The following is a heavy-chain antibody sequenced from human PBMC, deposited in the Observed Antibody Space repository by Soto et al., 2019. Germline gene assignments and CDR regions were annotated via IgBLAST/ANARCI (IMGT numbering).Heavy chain of an antibody. D-gene: IGHD2-8*02. CDR1: GYTFSNYA. CDR2: INTGSGYT. Sequence: QVHLVQSGAEVKKPGSSVRVSCKTSGYTFSNYAISGVRQAPGKGLEWMGWINTGSGYTNYAHDRVTMTKDASTYTAYLEVTSLRSDDTAIYYCARDRVYTGGSDADYWGQGTLVTVYS. CDR3: ARDRVYTGGSDADY. V-gene: IGHV1-18*01. J-gene: IGHJ4*02.